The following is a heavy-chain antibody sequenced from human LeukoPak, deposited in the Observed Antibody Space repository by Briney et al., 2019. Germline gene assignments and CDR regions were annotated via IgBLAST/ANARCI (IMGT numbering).Heavy chain of an antibody. V-gene: IGHV3-21*01. CDR1: GFTFSSYS. J-gene: IGHJ3*02. CDR2: ISSSSSYI. D-gene: IGHD5-24*01. Sequence: GGSLRLSCAASGFTFSSYSMNWVRQAPGKGLEWVSSISSSSSYIYYADSVKGRFTISRDNAKNSLYLQMNSLRAEDTAVYYCARDFIPQRWLHNDAFDIWGQGTMVTVSS. CDR3: ARDFIPQRWLHNDAFDI.